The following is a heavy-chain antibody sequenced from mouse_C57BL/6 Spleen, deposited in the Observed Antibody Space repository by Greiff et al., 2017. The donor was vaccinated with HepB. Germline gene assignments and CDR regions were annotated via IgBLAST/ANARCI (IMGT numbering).Heavy chain of an antibody. J-gene: IGHJ1*03. D-gene: IGHD2-4*01. CDR2: IRSKSNNYAT. Sequence: EVKLVESGGGLVQPKGSLKLSCAASGFSFNTYAMNWVRQAPGKGLEWVARIRSKSNNYATYYADSVKDRFTISRDDSESMLYLQMNNLKTEDTAMYYCVRQDDYDRRPYWYFDVWGTGTTVTVSS. CDR3: VRQDDYDRRPYWYFDV. CDR1: GFSFNTYA. V-gene: IGHV10-1*01.